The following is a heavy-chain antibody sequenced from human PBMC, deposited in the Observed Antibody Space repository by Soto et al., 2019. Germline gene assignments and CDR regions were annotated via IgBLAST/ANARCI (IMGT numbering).Heavy chain of an antibody. D-gene: IGHD3-9*01. CDR1: GGSIYTDDW. Sequence: SETLSLTCAVSGGSIYTDDWWTWVRQTPGTGLEWIGEVHHLGSTYYNPSLKSRVTISVDTSKNQFSLKLSSVTAADTAVYYCARHFHGLYILRYFDPPGMDVWGQGTTVTVSS. CDR3: ARHFHGLYILRYFDPPGMDV. V-gene: IGHV4-4*02. J-gene: IGHJ6*02. CDR2: VHHLGST.